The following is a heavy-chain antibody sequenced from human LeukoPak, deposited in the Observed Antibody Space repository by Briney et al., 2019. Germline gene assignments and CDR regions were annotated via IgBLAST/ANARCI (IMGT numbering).Heavy chain of an antibody. CDR3: VKGRISEDGLDF. V-gene: IGHV3-21*04. CDR2: ISSSSSYI. J-gene: IGHJ4*02. D-gene: IGHD6-13*01. CDR1: GFTFSSYS. Sequence: GGSLRLSCAASGFTFSSYSMNWVRQAPGKGLEWVSSISSSSSYIYYADSVKGRFTISRDNSKNMLYLQMNSLRAEDTAVYYCVKGRISEDGLDFWGQGTLVTVSS.